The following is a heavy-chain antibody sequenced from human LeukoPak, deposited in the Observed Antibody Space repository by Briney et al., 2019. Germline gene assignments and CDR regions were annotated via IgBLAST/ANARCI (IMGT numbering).Heavy chain of an antibody. CDR1: GGSISTYY. CDR2: MGYSGST. J-gene: IGHJ4*02. CDR3: ARHGGSYSFDY. Sequence: SETLSLTRTVSGGSISTYYWSWIRQPPGKGLEWIGYMGYSGSTNYNPSLKSRVTISVDTSKNQFSLKLSSVTAADTAVYYCARHGGSYSFDYWGQGTLVTVSS. D-gene: IGHD1-26*01. V-gene: IGHV4-59*08.